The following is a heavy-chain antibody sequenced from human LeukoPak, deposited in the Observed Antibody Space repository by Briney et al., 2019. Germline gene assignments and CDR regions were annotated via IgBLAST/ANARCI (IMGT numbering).Heavy chain of an antibody. CDR1: GFTFSGHD. CDR2: IGTAGDT. V-gene: IGHV3-13*01. Sequence: PAGSLRLSCAASGFTFSGHDMHWVRQATGKGLGWVSTIGTAGDTYYPGSVKGRFTISRENVKNSLYLQMNILKAGGTAVYYCARGGPGYYLDYWGQGTLVTVSP. J-gene: IGHJ4*02. CDR3: ARGGPGYYLDY.